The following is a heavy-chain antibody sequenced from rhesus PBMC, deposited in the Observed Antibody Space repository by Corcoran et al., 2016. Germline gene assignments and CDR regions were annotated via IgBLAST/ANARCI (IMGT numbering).Heavy chain of an antibody. D-gene: IGHD1-26*01. CDR3: ARLPRGDWNYEYRFDV. CDR1: GFSISPSGMG. CDR2: SYWDDDK. J-gene: IGHJ5-1*01. V-gene: IGHV2-1*01. Sequence: QVTLKESGPALVKPTQTLTLTCNFSGFSISPSGMGVGWISTPPGKTLEWLTHSYWDDDKRDRTSLQIRLTISKDTSKNQVVLTMTNMDPVDTATYYCARLPRGDWNYEYRFDVWGPGVLVTVSS.